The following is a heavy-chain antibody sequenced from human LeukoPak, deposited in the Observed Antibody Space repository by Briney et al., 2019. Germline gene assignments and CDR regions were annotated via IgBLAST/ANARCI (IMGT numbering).Heavy chain of an antibody. CDR2: INPNSGGA. J-gene: IGHJ5*02. V-gene: IGHV1-2*02. Sequence: GASVKVSCKASGYTFTGYCMHWVRQAPGQGLGWMGWINPNSGGANYAQKFQGRVTMTRDTSISTAYIELTRLRSDDTAVYYCARGEIDVVVPNWFDTWGQGTLVTVSS. CDR1: GYTFTGYC. CDR3: ARGEIDVVVPNWFDT. D-gene: IGHD2-2*01.